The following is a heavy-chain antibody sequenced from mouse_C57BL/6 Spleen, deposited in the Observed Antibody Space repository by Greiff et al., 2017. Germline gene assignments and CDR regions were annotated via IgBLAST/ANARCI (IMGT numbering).Heavy chain of an antibody. CDR3: ARRVDSSGWFAY. Sequence: VQLQQSGPELVKPGASVKISCKASGYTFTDYYMNWVKQSHGKSLEWIGDINPNNGGTSYNQKFKGKATLTVDKSSSTAYMELRSLTSEDSAVYYCARRVDSSGWFAYWGQGTLVTVSA. CDR1: GYTFTDYY. CDR2: INPNNGGT. D-gene: IGHD3-2*02. J-gene: IGHJ3*01. V-gene: IGHV1-26*01.